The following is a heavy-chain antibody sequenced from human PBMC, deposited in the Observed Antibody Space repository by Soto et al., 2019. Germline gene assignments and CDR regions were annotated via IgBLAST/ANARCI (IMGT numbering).Heavy chain of an antibody. CDR1: GGSISSSNW. J-gene: IGHJ6*02. V-gene: IGHV4-4*02. CDR2: IYHSGST. CDR3: ASIPLYAVAGNLENDYYYYGMDV. D-gene: IGHD6-19*01. Sequence: SETLSLTCAVSGGSISSSNWWSWVRQPPGKGLEWIGEIYHSGSTNYNPSLKSRVTISVDKSKNQFSLKLSSVTAADTAVYYCASIPLYAVAGNLENDYYYYGMDVWGQGTTVTVSS.